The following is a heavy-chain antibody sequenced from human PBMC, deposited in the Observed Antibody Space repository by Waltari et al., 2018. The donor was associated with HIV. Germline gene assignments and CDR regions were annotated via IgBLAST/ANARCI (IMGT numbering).Heavy chain of an antibody. D-gene: IGHD4-17*01. CDR2: INNSGSI. CDR3: ATRGDYGDLPKYFDL. Sequence: QVELQQGGAGLLKPSETLSLSCAVSGGSFSPYYWSWIRQPPGKGLEWMGEINNSGSINFKPSLKSRPNISVDASKKQSSRHLTSVTAADTALYYCATRGDYGDLPKYFDLWGRGTLVTVSS. J-gene: IGHJ2*01. V-gene: IGHV4-34*02. CDR1: GGSFSPYY.